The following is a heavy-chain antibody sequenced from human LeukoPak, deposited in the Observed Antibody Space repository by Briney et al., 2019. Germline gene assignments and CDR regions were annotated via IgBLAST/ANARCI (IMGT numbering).Heavy chain of an antibody. D-gene: IGHD4-17*01. Sequence: PGGSLRLSCAASGFTFSTYWMCWVRQAPGKGLVWVSRIKTDGSITSYADSVKGRFSVSRDNAKNTPYLQMNSLRAEDAGIYYCARVHGNNYGRADYWGQGNLVTVSS. V-gene: IGHV3-74*01. CDR3: ARVHGNNYGRADY. CDR2: IKTDGSIT. J-gene: IGHJ4*02. CDR1: GFTFSTYW.